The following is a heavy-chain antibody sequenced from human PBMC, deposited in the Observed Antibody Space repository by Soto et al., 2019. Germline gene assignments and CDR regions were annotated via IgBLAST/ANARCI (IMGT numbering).Heavy chain of an antibody. V-gene: IGHV1-69*13. CDR2: IIPIFGTA. J-gene: IGHJ3*02. D-gene: IGHD6-13*01. CDR1: GGTFSSYA. CDR3: ARELGYSSSWYQGAFDI. Sequence: GASVKVSCKASGGTFSSYAISWVRQAPGQGLEWMGGIIPIFGTANYAQKFQGRVTITADESTSTAYMELSSLRSEDTAVYYCARELGYSSSWYQGAFDIWGQGTMVT.